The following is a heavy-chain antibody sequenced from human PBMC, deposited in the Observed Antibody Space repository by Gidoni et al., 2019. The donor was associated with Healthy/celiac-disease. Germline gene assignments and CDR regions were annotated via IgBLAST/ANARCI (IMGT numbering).Heavy chain of an antibody. CDR2: IKSKTDGGTT. J-gene: IGHJ4*02. Sequence: EVQLVESGGGLVKPGGSLRLSCAASGFTFSNAWMGWVRQAPGKGLEWVGRIKSKTDGGTTDYAAPVKGRFTISRDDSKNTLYLQMNSLKTEDTAVYYCTTAHDYGDYGAYFDYWGQGTLVTVSS. V-gene: IGHV3-15*01. D-gene: IGHD4-17*01. CDR3: TTAHDYGDYGAYFDY. CDR1: GFTFSNAW.